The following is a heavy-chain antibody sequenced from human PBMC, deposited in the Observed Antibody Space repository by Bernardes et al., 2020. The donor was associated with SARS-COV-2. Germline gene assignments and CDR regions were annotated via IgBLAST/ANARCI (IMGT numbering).Heavy chain of an antibody. CDR2: IYSGGST. V-gene: IGHV3-53*01. CDR3: ARDLSAGYFDL. J-gene: IGHJ2*01. Sequence: GSLRLPSAAAAFTASSNYISWVRPAPGKGLEWVSVIYSGGSTYYADSVKGRFTISRDNSKNTLYLQMNSLRAEDTAVYYCARDLSAGYFDLWGRGTLVTVSS. CDR1: AFTASSNY.